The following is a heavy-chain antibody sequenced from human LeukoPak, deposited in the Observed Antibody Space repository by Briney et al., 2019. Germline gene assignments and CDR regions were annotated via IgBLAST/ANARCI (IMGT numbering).Heavy chain of an antibody. Sequence: GASVKVSCKASGYTFTSYAMNWVRQAPGQGLEWMGWIDTNTGNPTYAQGFTGRFVFSLDTSVSTAYLQISSLKAEDTAVYYCARVDSGPRNDAFDIWGQGTMVTVSS. D-gene: IGHD1-14*01. J-gene: IGHJ3*02. CDR3: ARVDSGPRNDAFDI. V-gene: IGHV7-4-1*02. CDR2: IDTNTGNP. CDR1: GYTFTSYA.